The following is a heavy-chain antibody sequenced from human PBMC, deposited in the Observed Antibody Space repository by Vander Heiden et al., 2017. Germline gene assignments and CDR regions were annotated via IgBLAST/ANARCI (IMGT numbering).Heavy chain of an antibody. CDR3: ARRLEAFEY. CDR1: GFTFSSYA. J-gene: IGHJ4*02. V-gene: IGHV3-23*01. Sequence: AASGFTFSSYAMSWVRQAPGKGLGWVSAISGSGGSTYYADSVKGRFTISRDNSKNTVYLKMNRLRAEDTAVNDWARRLEAFEYWGQGTLVTVYS. D-gene: IGHD3-10*01. CDR2: ISGSGGST.